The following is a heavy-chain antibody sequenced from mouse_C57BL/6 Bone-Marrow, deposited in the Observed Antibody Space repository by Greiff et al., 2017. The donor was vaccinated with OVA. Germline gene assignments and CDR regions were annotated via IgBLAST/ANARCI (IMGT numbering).Heavy chain of an antibody. Sequence: DVKLVESGAELVRPGASVKLSCTASGFNIKDDYMHWVKQRPEKGLTWIGWIVPENGDTEYASKVQGKATITADTSSNTAYLQLSSLTSEDTAFYYCTTNYGSSLFAYWGQGTLVTVSA. J-gene: IGHJ3*01. V-gene: IGHV14-4*01. CDR2: IVPENGDT. CDR3: TTNYGSSLFAY. D-gene: IGHD1-1*01. CDR1: GFNIKDDY.